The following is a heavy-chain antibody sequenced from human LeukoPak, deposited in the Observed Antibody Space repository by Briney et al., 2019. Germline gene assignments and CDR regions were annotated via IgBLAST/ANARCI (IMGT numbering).Heavy chain of an antibody. Sequence: GRSLRLSCAASGFTFSSYGMHWVRQAPGKGLEWVAVISYDGSNKYYADSVKGRFTISRDNSKNTLYLQMNGLRAEDAAVYYCAKDLGSYCSGGSCYGFDYWGQGTLVTVSS. CDR3: AKDLGSYCSGGSCYGFDY. V-gene: IGHV3-30*18. J-gene: IGHJ4*02. CDR2: ISYDGSNK. CDR1: GFTFSSYG. D-gene: IGHD2-15*01.